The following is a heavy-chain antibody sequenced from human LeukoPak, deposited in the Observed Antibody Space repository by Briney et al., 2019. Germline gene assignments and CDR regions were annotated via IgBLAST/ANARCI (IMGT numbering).Heavy chain of an antibody. D-gene: IGHD6-19*01. CDR1: GFTFSNYW. V-gene: IGHV3-7*03. J-gene: IGHJ4*02. CDR3: AREGSGWYLDY. Sequence: AGGSLRLSCAASGFTFSNYWMSWVRQAPGKGLEWVANMKQDGSEKYYVDSVKGRFTISRDNAKNSLYLQMNSLRAEDTAVYYCAREGSGWYLDYWGQGSLVTVSS. CDR2: MKQDGSEK.